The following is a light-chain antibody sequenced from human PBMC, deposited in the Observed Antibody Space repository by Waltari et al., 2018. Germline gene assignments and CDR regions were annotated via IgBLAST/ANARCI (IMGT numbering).Light chain of an antibody. CDR2: GAS. J-gene: IGKJ4*01. CDR3: RQTYHTPQLT. CDR1: QSLLSN. V-gene: IGKV1-39*01. Sequence: DIQLTQSPSSLSASVGDRVTLTCRASQSLLSNLNWYQQRPGKAPKLLIYGASSLPTGVPSRFSGGGSGTDFTLTINNLQPEDFATYYCRQTYHTPQLTFGGGTKVAIK.